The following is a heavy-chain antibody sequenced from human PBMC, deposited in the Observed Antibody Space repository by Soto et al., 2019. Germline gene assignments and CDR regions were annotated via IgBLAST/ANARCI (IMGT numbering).Heavy chain of an antibody. D-gene: IGHD6-13*01. V-gene: IGHV4-59*01. CDR2: IYYSGST. CDR3: ARGGSSWYEVWFDP. CDR1: GGSISSYY. Sequence: QVQLQESGPGLVKPSETLSLTCTVSGGSISSYYWSWIRQPPGKGLEWIGYIYYSGSTNYNPSLKSRVTISVDTSKNQFSLKLSSVTAADTAVYYCARGGSSWYEVWFDPWGQGTLVTVSS. J-gene: IGHJ5*02.